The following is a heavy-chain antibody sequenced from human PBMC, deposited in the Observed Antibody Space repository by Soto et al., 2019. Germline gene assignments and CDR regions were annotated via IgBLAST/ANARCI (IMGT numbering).Heavy chain of an antibody. Sequence: PSETLSLTCSVSDGSVNSGSNQWNWIRQLPGKGLEWIGYIYYSGTAHYNPSLKSRVTISLDKSKNQFSLKLSSVTTADTAVYYCARERLKGIAAPQGIDPWGQGILVTVSP. V-gene: IGHV4-61*01. CDR2: IYYSGTA. J-gene: IGHJ5*02. D-gene: IGHD6-13*01. CDR3: ARERLKGIAAPQGIDP. CDR1: DGSVNSGSNQ.